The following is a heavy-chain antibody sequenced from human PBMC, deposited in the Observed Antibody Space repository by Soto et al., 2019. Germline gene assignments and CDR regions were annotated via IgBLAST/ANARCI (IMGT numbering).Heavy chain of an antibody. D-gene: IGHD6-13*01. J-gene: IGHJ6*02. CDR1: GFTFRNYD. CDR3: AKPIVAAGYYGMDV. Sequence: LRLSFAASGFTFRNYDMHWVRQAPGKGLEWMGVISFDGIKKYYADSVKGRFTISRDSSKNKLYLQMNSLRPEDTAVYYCAKPIVAAGYYGMDVWGQGTMVTVSS. V-gene: IGHV3-30*18. CDR2: ISFDGIKK.